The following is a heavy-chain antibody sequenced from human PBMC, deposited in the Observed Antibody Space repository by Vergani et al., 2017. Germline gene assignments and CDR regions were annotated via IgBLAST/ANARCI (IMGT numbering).Heavy chain of an antibody. CDR1: GFTFSSYG. V-gene: IGHV3-30*18. CDR3: ANNVAATDYYYYYYMDV. CDR2: ISYDGSNK. J-gene: IGHJ6*03. D-gene: IGHD5-12*01. Sequence: QVQLVESGGGVVQPGRSLRLSCAASGFTFSSYGMHWVRQAPGKGLEWVAVISYDGSNKYYADSVKGRFTISRDNSKNTLYLQMNSLRAEDTAVYYCANNVAATDYYYYYYMDVWGKGTTVTVSS.